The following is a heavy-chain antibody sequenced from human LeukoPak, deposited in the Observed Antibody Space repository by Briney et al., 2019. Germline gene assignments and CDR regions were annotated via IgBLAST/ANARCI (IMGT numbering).Heavy chain of an antibody. J-gene: IGHJ4*02. CDR2: IYHSGST. CDR1: GYSISSGYY. Sequence: SETLSLTCAVSGYSISSGYYWGWIRQPPGKGPEWIGSIYHSGSTYYNPSLKSRVTISVDTSKNQFSLKLSSVTAADTAVYYCARRRSTSRKDFDYWGQGTLVTVSS. D-gene: IGHD3-3*01. CDR3: ARRRSTSRKDFDY. V-gene: IGHV4-38-2*01.